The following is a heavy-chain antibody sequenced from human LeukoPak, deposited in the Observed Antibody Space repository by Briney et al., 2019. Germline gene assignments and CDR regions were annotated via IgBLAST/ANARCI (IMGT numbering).Heavy chain of an antibody. D-gene: IGHD3-22*01. CDR1: GYTFTSYG. CDR2: ISAYNGNT. CDR3: ARDIRDTMIAVVAIFDY. Sequence: ASVKVSCKASGYTFTSYGISWVRQAPGQGLEWMGWISAYNGNTNYAQKLQGRVTMTTDTSTSTAYMELRSLRSDDTAVCYCARDIRDTMIAVVAIFDYWGQGTLVTVSS. V-gene: IGHV1-18*01. J-gene: IGHJ4*02.